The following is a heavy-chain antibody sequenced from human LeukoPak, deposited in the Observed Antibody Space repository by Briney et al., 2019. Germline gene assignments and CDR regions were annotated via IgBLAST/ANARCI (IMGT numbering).Heavy chain of an antibody. J-gene: IGHJ4*02. V-gene: IGHV4-34*01. CDR3: ARGVVPAAIYPYFDY. CDR1: GGSFSGYY. D-gene: IGHD2-2*01. CDR2: INHSGST. Sequence: LETLSLTCAVYGGSFSGYYWSWIRQPPGKGLEWIGEINHSGSTNYNPSLKSRVTISVDTSKNQFSLKLSSVTAADTAVYYCARGVVPAAIYPYFDYWGQGTLVTVSS.